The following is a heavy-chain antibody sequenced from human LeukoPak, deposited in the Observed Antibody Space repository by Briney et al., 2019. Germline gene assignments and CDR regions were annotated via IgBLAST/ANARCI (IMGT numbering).Heavy chain of an antibody. Sequence: PSETLSLTCTVSGGSISSYYWSWIRQPPGKGLEWIGYIYYSGSTNYNPSLKSRVTISVDTSKNQFSLKLSSVTAADTAVYYCARRIRYFDWSTHFDYWGQGTLVTVSS. CDR1: GGSISSYY. CDR3: ARRIRYFDWSTHFDY. J-gene: IGHJ4*02. D-gene: IGHD3-9*01. V-gene: IGHV4-59*12. CDR2: IYYSGST.